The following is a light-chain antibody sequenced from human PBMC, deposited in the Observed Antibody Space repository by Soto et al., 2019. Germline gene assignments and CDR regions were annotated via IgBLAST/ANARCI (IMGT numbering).Light chain of an antibody. CDR2: EVS. J-gene: IGLJ2*01. Sequence: QAVVTQPASVSGSPGQTITISCTGTSSDVGGYAYVSWYQQYPGKVPKLVISEVSNRPSGVSHRFSGSRSGNTASLTISGLPAEDEADYHCSSYTSRTTPVFGGGTKVTVL. CDR3: SSYTSRTTPV. V-gene: IGLV2-14*01. CDR1: SSDVGGYAY.